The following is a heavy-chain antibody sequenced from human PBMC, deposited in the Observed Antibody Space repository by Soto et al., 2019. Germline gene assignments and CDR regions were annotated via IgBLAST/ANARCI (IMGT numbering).Heavy chain of an antibody. Sequence: PGGSRRLSCAASGFTCSSYAMHGVRQAPGKGLEWGPLISHDGSNKYYADSVKGRFTISRDNSKNTLYLQMNSLRAEDTAVYYCAREGGYCSSTSCSIYYYYGMDVWGQGTTVTVSS. V-gene: IGHV3-30-3*01. CDR2: ISHDGSNK. J-gene: IGHJ6*02. D-gene: IGHD2-2*01. CDR3: AREGGYCSSTSCSIYYYYGMDV. CDR1: GFTCSSYA.